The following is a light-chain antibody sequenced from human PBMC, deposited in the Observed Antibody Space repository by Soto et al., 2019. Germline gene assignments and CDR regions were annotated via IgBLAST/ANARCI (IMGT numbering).Light chain of an antibody. Sequence: QSVLTLPPSVSGAPGQRVTISCTGTTSNIGAGYDVHWYQQLPGTAPKLLIYADNNRPSGVPDRFSDSTSGTSASLAITGLQAEDEADYYCQSYDSSLSGYVFGGGTKLTVL. CDR1: TSNIGAGYD. CDR2: ADN. CDR3: QSYDSSLSGYV. J-gene: IGLJ2*01. V-gene: IGLV1-40*01.